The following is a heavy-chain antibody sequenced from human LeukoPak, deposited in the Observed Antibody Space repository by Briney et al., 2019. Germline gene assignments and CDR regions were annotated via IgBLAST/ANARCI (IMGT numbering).Heavy chain of an antibody. CDR2: IIPILDVA. D-gene: IGHD5-18*01. V-gene: IGHV1-69*04. Sequence: SVKVSCKASGGTFNTYAITWVRQAPGQGLEWMGRIIPILDVADSAQRFQGRVTITADRSTSTVYMELNSLRSEDTAIYYCARFPVRGYTYGSVIHYMDVWGQGTTVIVSS. CDR3: ARFPVRGYTYGSVIHYMDV. J-gene: IGHJ6*02. CDR1: GGTFNTYA.